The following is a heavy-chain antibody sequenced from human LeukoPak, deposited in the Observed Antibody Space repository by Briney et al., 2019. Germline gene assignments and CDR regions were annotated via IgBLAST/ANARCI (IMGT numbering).Heavy chain of an antibody. Sequence: GGSLRLSCAASGFTFSSYAMHRVRQAPGKGLEWVAVISYDGSIKYYADSVKGRFTTSRDNSKNMLYLQMNSLSAEDTAVYYCARGPGYSSGWYVLSVDYWGQGTLVTVSS. J-gene: IGHJ4*02. CDR2: ISYDGSIK. V-gene: IGHV3-30-3*01. D-gene: IGHD6-19*01. CDR3: ARGPGYSSGWYVLSVDY. CDR1: GFTFSSYA.